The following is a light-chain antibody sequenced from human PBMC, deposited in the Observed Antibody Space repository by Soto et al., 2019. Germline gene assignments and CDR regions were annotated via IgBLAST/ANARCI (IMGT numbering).Light chain of an antibody. J-gene: IGLJ1*01. CDR3: QSYENSRTGFYV. V-gene: IGLV1-40*01. CDR2: GNT. CDR1: SSDIGAGFD. Sequence: QSALTQPPSVSGAPGQRVTISCSGSSSDIGAGFDVHWYQHLPGTAPKLLIYGNTNRPSGVPGRFSGSKSGTSDSLVISGLQAEDEADYYCQSYENSRTGFYVFGTGTKVTV.